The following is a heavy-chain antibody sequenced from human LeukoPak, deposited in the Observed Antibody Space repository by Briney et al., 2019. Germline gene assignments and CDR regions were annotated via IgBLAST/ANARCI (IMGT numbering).Heavy chain of an antibody. J-gene: IGHJ4*02. D-gene: IGHD2-2*01. Sequence: GGSLRLSCAASGFTRSDYYMGWIRQSPGKGLEWLSYVSGSGSDINYSDSVKGRFTISRDNSKNTVSLQMNSLRVEDTAVYYCTRDHITSWQIDFWGQGTMVTVSS. V-gene: IGHV3-11*05. CDR1: GFTRSDYY. CDR3: TRDHITSWQIDF. CDR2: VSGSGSDI.